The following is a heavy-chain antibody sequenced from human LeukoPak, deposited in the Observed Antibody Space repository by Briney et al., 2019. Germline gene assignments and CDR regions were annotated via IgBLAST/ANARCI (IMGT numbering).Heavy chain of an antibody. J-gene: IGHJ3*02. CDR1: GCTFTSYD. Sequence: EASVKVSCKASGCTFTSYDINWVRQATGQGLEWVGWMNPNSGNTGYAQKFQGRVTITRNTSISTAYMELSSLRSEDTAVYYCARSRTLRYFDWLSGGDAFDIWGQGTMVTVSS. CDR2: MNPNSGNT. V-gene: IGHV1-8*03. D-gene: IGHD3-9*01. CDR3: ARSRTLRYFDWLSGGDAFDI.